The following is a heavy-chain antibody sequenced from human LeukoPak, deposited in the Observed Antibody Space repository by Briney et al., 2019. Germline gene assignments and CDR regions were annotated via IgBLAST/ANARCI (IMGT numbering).Heavy chain of an antibody. CDR3: AREPKDYYDSSGYYYVWFDP. J-gene: IGHJ5*02. D-gene: IGHD3-22*01. CDR1: GYTFTECY. CDR2: VNPHSGGT. V-gene: IGHV1-2*02. Sequence: ASVKVSCKTSGYTFTECYIHWVRQAPGHGLEWMGWVNPHSGGTNFAQSFRGRVTLTRDTSVTTAYMELSRLRSDDTAVYYCAREPKDYYDSSGYYYVWFDPWGQGTLVTVSS.